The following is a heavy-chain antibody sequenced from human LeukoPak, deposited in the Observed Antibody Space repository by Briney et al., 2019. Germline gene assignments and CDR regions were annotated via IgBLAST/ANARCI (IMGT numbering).Heavy chain of an antibody. CDR1: GDTISNSGW. CDR2: IFHSGSI. J-gene: IGHJ5*02. D-gene: IGHD1-26*01. Sequence: SETLSLTCAVFGDTISNSGWCSWVRPPPGKGLEWIGEIFHSGSINYNPSLKSRVTMSVDRSKNQFSLILTSVTAADTAVYYCTCNVYYYLGTWVRGALVTVSS. CDR3: TCNVYYYLGT. V-gene: IGHV4-4*02.